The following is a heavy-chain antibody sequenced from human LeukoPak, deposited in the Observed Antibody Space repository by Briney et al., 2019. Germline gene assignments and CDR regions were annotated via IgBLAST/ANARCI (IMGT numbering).Heavy chain of an antibody. D-gene: IGHD2-2*02. CDR2: IYYNGNT. J-gene: IGHJ3*02. V-gene: IGHV4-31*03. Sequence: SETLSLSCTVSGDSISSGGLYWSWIRQHPGKGLEWIGYIYYNGNTYYNPSLKSRLTISGDTSKNQFSLKLSSVTAADTAVEYCVRASYSYTAHYIWGQGTMVTVSS. CDR1: GDSISSGGLY. CDR3: VRASYSYTAHYI.